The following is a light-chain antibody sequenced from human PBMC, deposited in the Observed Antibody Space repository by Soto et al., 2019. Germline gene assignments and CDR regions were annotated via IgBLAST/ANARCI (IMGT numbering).Light chain of an antibody. CDR1: SSDIGAYNY. CDR3: SSYTTRNTEV. V-gene: IGLV2-14*03. Sequence: QSVLTQPASVSGSPGQSITISCAGTSSDIGAYNYVSWYQHLPGKAHKLIIYDVVTRPSGISTRFSASKSGNTASLTFSGLQAEDEADYYCSSYTTRNTEVFGTGTKVTVL. CDR2: DVV. J-gene: IGLJ1*01.